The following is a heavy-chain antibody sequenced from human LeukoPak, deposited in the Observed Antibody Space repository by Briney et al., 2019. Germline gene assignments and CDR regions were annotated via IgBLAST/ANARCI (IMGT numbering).Heavy chain of an antibody. Sequence: SETLSLTCTVSGGSISSDHWNWIRQPPGKGLEWIGCIYYSGSTYYNPSLKSRVTISVDMSKSQFSLRLTSVTAADTAVYYCARHVRIVPYYYFDYWGQGTLVTVSS. CDR2: IYYSGST. CDR3: ARHVRIVPYYYFDY. V-gene: IGHV4-59*01. J-gene: IGHJ4*02. CDR1: GGSISSDH. D-gene: IGHD2-15*01.